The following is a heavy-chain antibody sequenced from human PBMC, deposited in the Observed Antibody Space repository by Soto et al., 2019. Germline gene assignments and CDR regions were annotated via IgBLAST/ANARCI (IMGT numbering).Heavy chain of an antibody. CDR1: GFTFSSYG. V-gene: IGHV3-33*01. J-gene: IGHJ4*02. D-gene: IGHD5-12*01. CDR3: ARKYSGYRGFDY. CDR2: IWYDGSNK. Sequence: GGSLRLSCAASGFTFSSYGMHWVRQAPGKGLEWVAVIWYDGSNKYYADSVKGRFTISRDNSKNTLYLQMNSLRAEDTAVYYCARKYSGYRGFDYWGQGTLVTVSS.